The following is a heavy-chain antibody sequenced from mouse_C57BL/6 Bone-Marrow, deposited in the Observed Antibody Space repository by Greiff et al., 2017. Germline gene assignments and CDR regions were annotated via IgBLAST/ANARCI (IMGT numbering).Heavy chain of an antibody. CDR1: GFTFSSYG. CDR2: ISSGGSYT. J-gene: IGHJ1*03. CDR3: ARRGFYYGSRGYFDV. Sequence: EVHLVESGGDLVKPGGSLKLSCAASGFTFSSYGMSWVRQTPDTRLEWVATISSGGSYTYYPDSVKGRFTISRDNAKNTLYLQMSSLKSEDTAMYYCARRGFYYGSRGYFDVWGTGTTVTVSS. D-gene: IGHD1-1*01. V-gene: IGHV5-6*01.